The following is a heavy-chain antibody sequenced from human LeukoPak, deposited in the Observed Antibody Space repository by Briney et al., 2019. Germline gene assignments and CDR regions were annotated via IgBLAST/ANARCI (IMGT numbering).Heavy chain of an antibody. Sequence: PSQTLPLTCAVSGGSISSSSYYWGWIRQPPGKGLEWIGSIYYSGSTYYNPSLKSRVTISVDTSKNQFSLKLSSVTAADTAVYYCARHPWWLVLGSGFDPWGQGTLVTVSS. CDR2: IYYSGST. J-gene: IGHJ5*02. D-gene: IGHD6-19*01. V-gene: IGHV4-39*01. CDR3: ARHPWWLVLGSGFDP. CDR1: GGSISSSSYY.